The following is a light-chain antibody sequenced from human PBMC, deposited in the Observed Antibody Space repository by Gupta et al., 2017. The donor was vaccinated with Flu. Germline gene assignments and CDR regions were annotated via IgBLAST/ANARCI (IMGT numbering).Light chain of an antibody. V-gene: IGLV2-14*03. J-gene: IGLJ3*02. CDR3: SSYTHNTASIIAWV. CDR1: SGDVGVYNR. Sequence: QSALTQPASVSGSPGQSITISCTGTSGDVGVYNRVSWYQQHPGKAPKLIIYEVTNRPSGVSNRFSGSKSGNTASLTISGLQVDDEADYYCSSYTHNTASIIAWVFGGGTKVTVL. CDR2: EVT.